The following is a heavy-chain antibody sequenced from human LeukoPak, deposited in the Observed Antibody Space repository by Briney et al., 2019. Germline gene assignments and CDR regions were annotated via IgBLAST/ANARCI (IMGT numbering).Heavy chain of an antibody. CDR3: ASCPGGSGGSCPDY. Sequence: SGRSLRLSWAPAGFTFSIYAMGWVRQAAGKWLEWVSSFIGSVGSTYYADSVKGRRIISTNNSKNTMCLQTSSLIGEEPGVYYCASCPGGSGGSCPDYWGPGKLVTVSS. J-gene: IGHJ4*02. CDR1: GFTFSIYA. CDR2: FIGSVGST. D-gene: IGHD2-15*01. V-gene: IGHV3-23*01.